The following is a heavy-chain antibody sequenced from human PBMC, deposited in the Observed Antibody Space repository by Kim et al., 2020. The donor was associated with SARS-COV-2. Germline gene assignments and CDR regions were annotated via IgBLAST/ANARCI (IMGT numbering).Heavy chain of an antibody. D-gene: IGHD4-4*01. CDR1: GGSISSYY. CDR2: IYYSGST. CDR3: ASSATVTTRWDFDL. J-gene: IGHJ2*01. Sequence: SETLSLTCTVSGGSISSYYWSWIRQPPGKGLEWIGYIYYSGSTNYNPSLKSRVTISVDTSKNQFSLKLSSVTAADTAVYYCASSATVTTRWDFDLWGRGTLVTVSS. V-gene: IGHV4-59*01.